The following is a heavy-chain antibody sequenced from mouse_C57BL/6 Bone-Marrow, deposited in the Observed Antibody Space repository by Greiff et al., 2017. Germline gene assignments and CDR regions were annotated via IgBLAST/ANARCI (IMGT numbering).Heavy chain of an antibody. CDR3: ARKGGYGTPFAY. V-gene: IGHV1-82*01. CDR2: IYPGDGDT. Sequence: QVQLQQSGPELVKPGASVKISCKASGYAFSSSWMNWVKQRPGKGLEWIGRIYPGDGDTNYNGKFKGKATLTADKSSSTAYMQLSSLTSEDSAVSVCARKGGYGTPFAYWGQGTLVTVSA. CDR1: GYAFSSSW. D-gene: IGHD2-10*02. J-gene: IGHJ3*01.